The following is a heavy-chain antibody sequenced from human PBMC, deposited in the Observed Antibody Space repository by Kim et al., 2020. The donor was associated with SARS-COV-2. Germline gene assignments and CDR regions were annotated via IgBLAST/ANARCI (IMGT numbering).Heavy chain of an antibody. CDR3: ARDPSGSYRLLDY. Sequence: GGSLRLSCATSGFTFSSYAMHWVRQAPGKGLEWVAVISYDGSNKYYADSVKGRFTISRDNSKNTLYLQMNSLRAEDTAVYYCARDPSGSYRLLDYWGQGT. CDR2: ISYDGSNK. J-gene: IGHJ4*02. CDR1: GFTFSSYA. D-gene: IGHD1-26*01. V-gene: IGHV3-30-3*01.